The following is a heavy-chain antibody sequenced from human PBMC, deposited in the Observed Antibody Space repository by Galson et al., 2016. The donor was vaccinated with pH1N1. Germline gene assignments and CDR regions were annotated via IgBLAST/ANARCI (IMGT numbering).Heavy chain of an antibody. D-gene: IGHD2/OR15-2a*01. CDR3: ARGGCTTSTCYFYYHYYMDI. J-gene: IGHJ6*03. CDR1: GYTFTSYH. Sequence: QSGAEVKKPGESLKISCKASGYTFTSYHIYWVRQATGQGLEWMGWMDPHTGNTAYAQNFQGRLTMTRDTSLGTAYMELSSLRSADTAVYYCARGGCTTSTCYFYYHYYMDIWGKGTSVTVS. CDR2: MDPHTGNT. V-gene: IGHV1-8*01.